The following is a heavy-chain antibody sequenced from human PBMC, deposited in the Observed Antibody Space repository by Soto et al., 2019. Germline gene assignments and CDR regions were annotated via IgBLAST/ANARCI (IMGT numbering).Heavy chain of an antibody. CDR1: GGTFSSYA. J-gene: IGHJ4*02. Sequence: QVQLVQSGAEVKKPGSSVKVSCKASGGTFSSYAISWVRQAPGQGLEWMGGIIPIFGTANYAQKFQGRVTITADESTSTAYMELSSLRSEDTAVYYCARAHYYDSRGYYGLSDYWGQGTLVTVSS. V-gene: IGHV1-69*01. CDR3: ARAHYYDSRGYYGLSDY. CDR2: IIPIFGTA. D-gene: IGHD3-22*01.